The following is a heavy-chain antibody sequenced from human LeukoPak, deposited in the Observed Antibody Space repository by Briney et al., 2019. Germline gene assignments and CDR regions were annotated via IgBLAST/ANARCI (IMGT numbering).Heavy chain of an antibody. D-gene: IGHD3-3*01. V-gene: IGHV3-13*01. CDR2: IGTAGDT. J-gene: IGHJ6*02. CDR1: GFTFSSYD. CDR3: AREHLAYDFWSGYNYGMDV. Sequence: GGSLRLSCAASGFTFSSYDMHWVRHATGKGLEWVSAIGTAGDTYYPGSVKGRFTISRENAKNSLYLQMNSLRAEDTAVYYCAREHLAYDFWSGYNYGMDVWGQGTTVTVSS.